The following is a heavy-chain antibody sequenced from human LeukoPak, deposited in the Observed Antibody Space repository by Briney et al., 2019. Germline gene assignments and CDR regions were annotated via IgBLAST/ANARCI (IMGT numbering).Heavy chain of an antibody. V-gene: IGHV4-59*05. Sequence: KPSETLSLTCTVSGGSLNRYYWSWIRQPPGRGPEWIGSISYSGTTYYNPSLKTRVTISVDTSKNQFSLKLSSVTAADTAVYYCAAGWYRSSLDYWGQGTLVTVSS. D-gene: IGHD6-13*01. CDR2: ISYSGTT. CDR1: GGSLNRYY. CDR3: AAGWYRSSLDY. J-gene: IGHJ4*02.